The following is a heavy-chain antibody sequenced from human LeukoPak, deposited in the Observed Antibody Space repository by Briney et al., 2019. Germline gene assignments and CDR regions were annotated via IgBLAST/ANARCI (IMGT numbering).Heavy chain of an antibody. D-gene: IGHD2-15*01. CDR1: GFTFSSYG. CDR2: IWYDGSNK. CDR3: AKDGDCSGGSCCPTEDDY. Sequence: GGSLRLSCAASGFTFSSYGMHWVRQAPGKGLEWVAVIWYDGSNKYYADSVKGRFTISRDNSKNTLYLQMNSLRAEDTAVYYCAKDGDCSGGSCCPTEDDYWGQGTLVTVSS. J-gene: IGHJ4*02. V-gene: IGHV3-33*06.